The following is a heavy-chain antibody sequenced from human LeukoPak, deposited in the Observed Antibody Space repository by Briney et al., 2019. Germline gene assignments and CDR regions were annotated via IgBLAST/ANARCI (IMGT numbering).Heavy chain of an antibody. J-gene: IGHJ4*02. CDR1: GGSISSGSYY. V-gene: IGHV4-61*02. Sequence: PSETLSLTCTVSGGSISSGSYYWSWIRQPAGQGLEWIGRIYTSGSTNYNPSLKSRVTISVDTSKNQFSLKLSSVTAADTAVYYCARSRGRDRPHYFDYWGQGTLVTAST. CDR3: ARSRGRDRPHYFDY. CDR2: IYTSGST. D-gene: IGHD1-14*01.